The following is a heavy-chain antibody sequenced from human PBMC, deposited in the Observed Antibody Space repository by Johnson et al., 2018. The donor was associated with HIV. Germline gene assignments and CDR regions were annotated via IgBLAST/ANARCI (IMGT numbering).Heavy chain of an antibody. CDR3: ARGGLTYYYDSSGYPDAFDI. CDR2: LWNDGNNE. J-gene: IGHJ3*02. D-gene: IGHD3-22*01. V-gene: IGHV3-33*08. CDR1: GFTVSRNY. Sequence: QVQLVESGGGLVQPGGSLRLSCAASGFTVSRNYISWVRQAPGRGLEWVAVLWNDGNNEYYSDSVQGRFSISTDNSKNTLYLQMNSLRAEDTAVYYCARGGLTYYYDSSGYPDAFDIWGQGTMVTVSS.